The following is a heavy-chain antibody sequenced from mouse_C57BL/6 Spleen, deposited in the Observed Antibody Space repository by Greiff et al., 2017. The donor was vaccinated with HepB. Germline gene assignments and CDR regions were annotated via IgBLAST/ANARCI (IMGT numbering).Heavy chain of an antibody. CDR1: GFTFSDYG. J-gene: IGHJ4*01. V-gene: IGHV5-17*01. CDR3: ARGDDGYPYYYAMDY. CDR2: ISSGSSTI. Sequence: EVQRVESGGGLVKPGGSLKLSCAASGFTFSDYGMHWVRQAPEKGLEWVAYISSGSSTIYYADTVKGRFTISRDNAKNTLFLQMTSLRSEDTAMYYCARGDDGYPYYYAMDYWGQGTSVTVSS. D-gene: IGHD2-3*01.